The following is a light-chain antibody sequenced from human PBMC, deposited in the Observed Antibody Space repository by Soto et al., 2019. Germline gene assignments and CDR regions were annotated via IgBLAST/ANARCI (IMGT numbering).Light chain of an antibody. J-gene: IGKJ4*01. CDR1: QGIRND. CDR2: AAS. Sequence: DIQMTQSPSSLSASVGDRVTITCRASQGIRNDLGWYQQKPGKAPKRLIYAASTLYGGVPSRFSGSGSGTDFALTITSLQAEDFATYYCQQLRMYPSTFGGGTTVDIK. CDR3: QQLRMYPST. V-gene: IGKV1-17*01.